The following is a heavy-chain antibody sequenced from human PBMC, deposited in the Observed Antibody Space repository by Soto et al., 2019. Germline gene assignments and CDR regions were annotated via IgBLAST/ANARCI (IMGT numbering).Heavy chain of an antibody. CDR3: ARDSRLLQIPSSNRYYYPDMDV. J-gene: IGHJ6*02. CDR1: GVSVSCSSC. Sequence: SETLSLTCTVSGVSVSCSSCWTWIRQAPGKGLEWIGCIFYNGTTHYNPSLRSPVTISVDTSKNQFSLKVTSVTAADTAVYWCARDSRLLQIPSSNRYYYPDMDVWGQGTTVTVSS. CDR2: IFYNGTT. V-gene: IGHV4-61*01. D-gene: IGHD2-2*02.